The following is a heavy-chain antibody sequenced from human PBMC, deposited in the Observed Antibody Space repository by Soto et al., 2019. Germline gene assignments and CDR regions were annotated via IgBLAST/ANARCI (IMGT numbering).Heavy chain of an antibody. CDR1: GYSFAGYC. J-gene: IGHJ4*02. CDR3: ARQIYDSDTGPNFQYYFDS. CDR2: IDPSDSQT. V-gene: IGHV5-10-1*01. D-gene: IGHD3-22*01. Sequence: PGESVKISGKGSGYSFAGYCITWVRQKPWKGLEWLGRIDPSDSQTYYSPSFRGHVTISVTKSITTVFLQWSSLRASDTAMYYCARQIYDSDTGPNFQYYFDSWGQGTPVTVSS.